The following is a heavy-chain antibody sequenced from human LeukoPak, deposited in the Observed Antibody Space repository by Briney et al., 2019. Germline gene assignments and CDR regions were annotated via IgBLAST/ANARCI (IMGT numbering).Heavy chain of an antibody. CDR2: ISSSSSYI. CDR3: ARDPPLAAADPPFQH. CDR1: GFTFSSYS. Sequence: GGSLRLSCAASGFTFSSYSMNWVRQDPGKGLEWVSSISSSSSYIYYADSVKGRFTISRDNAKNSLYLQMNSLRAEDTAVYYCARDPPLAAADPPFQHWGQGTLVTVSS. J-gene: IGHJ1*01. D-gene: IGHD6-13*01. V-gene: IGHV3-21*01.